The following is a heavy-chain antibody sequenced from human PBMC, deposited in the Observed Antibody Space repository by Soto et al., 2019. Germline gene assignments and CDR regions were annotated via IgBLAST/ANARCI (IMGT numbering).Heavy chain of an antibody. V-gene: IGHV3-11*06. J-gene: IGHJ5*02. CDR3: ARDTGYCSSTSCYPWFDP. D-gene: IGHD2-2*01. CDR2: ISSSSSYT. Sequence: PGGSLRLSCAASGFTFSDYYMSWIRQAPGKGLEWVSYISSSSSYTNYADSVKGRFTISRDNAKNSLYLQMNSLRAEDTAVYYCARDTGYCSSTSCYPWFDPWGQGTLVTVSS. CDR1: GFTFSDYY.